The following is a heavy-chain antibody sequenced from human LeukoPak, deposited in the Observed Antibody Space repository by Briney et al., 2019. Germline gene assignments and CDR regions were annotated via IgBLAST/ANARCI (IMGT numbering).Heavy chain of an antibody. V-gene: IGHV3-74*01. CDR3: ASPYCSGGSCYLEAFDS. D-gene: IGHD2-15*01. Sequence: PGGSLRLSCAASGFTFSSYWMHWVRQAPGKGAVWVSRIKTDGSITTYADSVKGRFTISRDNAKNTLYLQMNSLRAEDTAVYYCASPYCSGGSCYLEAFDSWGQGTLVTVSS. CDR1: GFTFSSYW. CDR2: IKTDGSIT. J-gene: IGHJ4*02.